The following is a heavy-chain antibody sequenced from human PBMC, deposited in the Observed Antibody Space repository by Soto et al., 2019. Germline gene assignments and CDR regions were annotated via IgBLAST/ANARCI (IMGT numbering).Heavy chain of an antibody. CDR3: ARLVVASSAVAATPRGFDP. J-gene: IGHJ5*02. CDR2: IYYSGST. D-gene: IGHD2-15*01. Sequence: TLSLTCTVSGGSISSSSYYWGWIRQPPGKGLEWIGSIYYSGSTYYNPSLKSRVTISVDTSKNQFSLKLSSVTAADTAVYYCARLVVASSAVAATPRGFDPWGQGTLVTVSS. CDR1: GGSISSSSYY. V-gene: IGHV4-39*01.